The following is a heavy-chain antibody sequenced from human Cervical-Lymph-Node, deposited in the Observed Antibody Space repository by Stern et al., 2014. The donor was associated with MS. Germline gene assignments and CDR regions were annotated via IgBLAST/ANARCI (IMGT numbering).Heavy chain of an antibody. Sequence: QLQLQESGPGLVKPSETLSLTCSVSGGSLSDHYWNWIRQPAGKGLEWIGRISFRGNTNFNPSLESRVTISVDTSKNQFSLNLNSVTAADTAVYYCTRGGYYFYYGMDVWGQGTTVIVSS. CDR3: TRGGYYFYYGMDV. CDR1: GGSLSDHY. CDR2: ISFRGNT. V-gene: IGHV4-4*07. J-gene: IGHJ6*02.